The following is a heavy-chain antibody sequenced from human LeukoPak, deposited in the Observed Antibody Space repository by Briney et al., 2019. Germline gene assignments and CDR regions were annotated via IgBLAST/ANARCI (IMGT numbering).Heavy chain of an antibody. Sequence: ASLKVSCTASGYTFSDYNLHWVRQTPGQGLEWMAWINPKNGDTNYAQKFQGRVSITRDTSISTAYMELSRLRSDDTAVYYCARAGTVMLLDYWGQGTQVTVSS. V-gene: IGHV1-2*02. CDR2: INPKNGDT. CDR1: GYTFSDYN. D-gene: IGHD3-16*01. J-gene: IGHJ4*02. CDR3: ARAGTVMLLDY.